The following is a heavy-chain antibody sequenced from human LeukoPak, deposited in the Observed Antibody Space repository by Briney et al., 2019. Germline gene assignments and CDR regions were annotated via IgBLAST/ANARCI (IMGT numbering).Heavy chain of an antibody. D-gene: IGHD1-26*01. CDR3: AKGPSGSFYPGYFDY. CDR2: ISGSGGST. J-gene: IGHJ4*02. V-gene: IGHV3-23*01. Sequence: SGGSLRLSCAASGFTFSSYAMSWVRLAPGKGLEWVSAISGSGGSTYYADSVKGRFTISRDNSKNTLDLQMNSLRADDTAVYYCAKGPSGSFYPGYFDYWGQGTPLTVSS. CDR1: GFTFSSYA.